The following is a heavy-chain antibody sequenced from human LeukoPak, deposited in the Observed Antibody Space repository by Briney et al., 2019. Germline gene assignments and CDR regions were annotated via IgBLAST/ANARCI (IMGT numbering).Heavy chain of an antibody. CDR1: GFTFSSYS. D-gene: IGHD5-24*01. CDR2: ISGSSTTL. Sequence: GSLRLSCAASGFTFSSYSMNWVRQAPGKGLEWISYISGSSTTLYYADSVKGRFTISRDNAKNSLYLQMNSLRAEDTAVFYCARERRDGYNRFDYWGQGTLVTVAS. CDR3: ARERRDGYNRFDY. V-gene: IGHV3-48*04. J-gene: IGHJ4*02.